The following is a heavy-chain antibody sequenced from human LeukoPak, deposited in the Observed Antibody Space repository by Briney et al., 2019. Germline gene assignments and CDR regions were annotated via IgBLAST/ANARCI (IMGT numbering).Heavy chain of an antibody. CDR3: ARPVGSSWYSLRAFDI. CDR1: GYIFTSYG. D-gene: IGHD6-13*01. CDR2: INTNTGNP. V-gene: IGHV7-4-1*02. J-gene: IGHJ3*02. Sequence: GASVKVSCKASGYIFTSYGFTWVRQAPGQGLEWMGWINTNTGNPTYAQGFTGRFVFSLDTSVSTAYLQISSLKAEDTAVYYCARPVGSSWYSLRAFDIWGQGTMVTVSS.